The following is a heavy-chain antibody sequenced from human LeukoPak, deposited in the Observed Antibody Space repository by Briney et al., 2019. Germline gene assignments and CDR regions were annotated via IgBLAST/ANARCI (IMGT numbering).Heavy chain of an antibody. J-gene: IGHJ4*02. V-gene: IGHV3-33*01. D-gene: IGHD6-19*01. Sequence: PGGSLRLSCAASGFTFSSYGMHWVRQAPGKGLEWVAVIWYDGSNKYYADSVKGRFTISRDNSKNTLYLQMNSLRAEDTAVYYCARDRGIAVAGPLDYWGQGTLVTVSS. CDR1: GFTFSSYG. CDR2: IWYDGSNK. CDR3: ARDRGIAVAGPLDY.